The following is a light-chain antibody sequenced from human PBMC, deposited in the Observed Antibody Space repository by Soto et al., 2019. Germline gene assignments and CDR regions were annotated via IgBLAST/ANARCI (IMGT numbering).Light chain of an antibody. CDR2: WAS. Sequence: DFVMTQSPDSLAVSLGERATINCKSSQNVLYSSNNKNYLAWYQQKPGQPPKLLIYWASTRQSGVPDRFSGSRSGTDFTLTISSLQAEDVAVYYCQQYFSTRLTFGPGTKVDI. CDR1: QNVLYSSNNKNY. V-gene: IGKV4-1*01. J-gene: IGKJ3*01. CDR3: QQYFSTRLT.